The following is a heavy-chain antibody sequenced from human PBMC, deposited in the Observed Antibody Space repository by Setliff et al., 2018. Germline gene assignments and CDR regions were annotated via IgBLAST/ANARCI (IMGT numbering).Heavy chain of an antibody. D-gene: IGHD5-12*01. J-gene: IGHJ4*02. Sequence: SETLSLTCTVSGGSISPYYWSWIRQPPGKGLEWIGYIYHSGYTSYNPSLKSRVTISVDTSKNQFSLKLSSVTAADTAVYYCARGRSGYANYWGQGTLVTVSS. V-gene: IGHV4-59*01. CDR3: ARGRSGYANY. CDR1: GGSISPYY. CDR2: IYHSGYT.